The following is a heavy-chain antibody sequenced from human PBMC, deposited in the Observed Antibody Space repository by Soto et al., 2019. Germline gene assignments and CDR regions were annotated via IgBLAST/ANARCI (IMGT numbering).Heavy chain of an antibody. J-gene: IGHJ6*02. D-gene: IGHD6-6*01. V-gene: IGHV3-9*01. CDR3: AKGLDARTYYGMDV. Sequence: GGSLRLSCAASGFTFDDYAMHWVRQAPGKGLEWVSGISWNSGSIGYADSVKGRFTISRDNAKNSLYLQMNSLRAEDTALYYCAKGLDARTYYGMDVWGQGTTVTVSS. CDR2: ISWNSGSI. CDR1: GFTFDDYA.